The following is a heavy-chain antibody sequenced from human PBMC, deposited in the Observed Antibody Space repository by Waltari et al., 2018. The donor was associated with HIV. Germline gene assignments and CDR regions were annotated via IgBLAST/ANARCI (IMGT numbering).Heavy chain of an antibody. Sequence: EVQLLESGGGLVQPGGSLRLSCAASGFTFSSFAMSWVRQAPGKGREWVSAISGTGARTYYADSVKGRFTISRDNSKNTLYLQMNSLRADDTALYYCAKDLNGYDRFDYWGQGTLVTVSS. CDR3: AKDLNGYDRFDY. V-gene: IGHV3-23*01. J-gene: IGHJ4*02. CDR2: ISGTGART. D-gene: IGHD5-12*01. CDR1: GFTFSSFA.